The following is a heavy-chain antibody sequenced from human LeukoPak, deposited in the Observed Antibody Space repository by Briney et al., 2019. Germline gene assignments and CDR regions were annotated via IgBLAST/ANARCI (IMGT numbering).Heavy chain of an antibody. CDR3: AKERLMIMDI. Sequence: GGSLRLSCAASGFTFSSYGMHWVRQAPGKGLEWVAVISYDGSNKYYADSVKGRFTISRDNSKNTLYLQMNSLRAEDTAVYYCAKERLMIMDIWGQGTMVTVSS. D-gene: IGHD3-22*01. V-gene: IGHV3-30*18. CDR1: GFTFSSYG. CDR2: ISYDGSNK. J-gene: IGHJ3*02.